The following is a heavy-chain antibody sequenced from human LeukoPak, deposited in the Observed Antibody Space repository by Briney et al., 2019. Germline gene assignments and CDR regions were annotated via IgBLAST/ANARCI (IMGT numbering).Heavy chain of an antibody. Sequence: GGSLRLSCAASGFTFSSYSMNWVRQAPGKGLEWVSSISRSSSYIYYADSVKGRFTISRDNAKSSLYLQMNSLRAEDTAVYYCARDNWNDAPGGFDPWGQGTLVTVSS. D-gene: IGHD1-20*01. CDR1: GFTFSSYS. CDR3: ARDNWNDAPGGFDP. CDR2: ISRSSSYI. V-gene: IGHV3-21*01. J-gene: IGHJ5*02.